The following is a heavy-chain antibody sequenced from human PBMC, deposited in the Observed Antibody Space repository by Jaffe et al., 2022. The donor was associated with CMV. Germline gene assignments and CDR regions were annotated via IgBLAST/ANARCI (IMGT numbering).Heavy chain of an antibody. CDR1: GFSLSTSGVG. CDR3: AHRFLQVGAVYFDY. D-gene: IGHD1-26*01. J-gene: IGHJ4*02. Sequence: QITLKESGPTLVKPTQTLTLTCTFSGFSLSTSGVGVGWVRQPPGKALEWLGLIYWNDDKRFSPSLKSRLTITKDTSKNQVVLTMTNMDPVDTATYFCAHRFLQVGAVYFDYWGQGALVTVSS. CDR2: IYWNDDK. V-gene: IGHV2-5*01.